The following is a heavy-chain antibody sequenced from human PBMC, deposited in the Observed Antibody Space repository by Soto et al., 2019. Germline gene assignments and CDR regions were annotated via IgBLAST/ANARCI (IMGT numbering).Heavy chain of an antibody. CDR2: IRQDGSER. Sequence: PRLSCAASGFTFSTYWMNWVRQATGKGLEWVAPIRQDGSERHYVDSVKGRFTISRDNTNNLLYLQLNSLRVQDTALYYCARGCGRPSCPYHFDSWGQGALVTVSS. CDR1: GFTFSTYW. J-gene: IGHJ4*02. V-gene: IGHV3-7*05. CDR3: ARGCGRPSCPYHFDS. D-gene: IGHD2-2*01.